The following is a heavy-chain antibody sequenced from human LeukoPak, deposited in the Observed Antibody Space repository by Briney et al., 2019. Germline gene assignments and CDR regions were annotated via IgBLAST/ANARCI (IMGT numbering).Heavy chain of an antibody. CDR2: INTYTGNP. J-gene: IGHJ4*02. Sequence: ASVKVSCKASGYTFSSYAMNWVRQAPGQGLEWMRWINTYTGNPTYAQGFTGRFVFSLDTSVSTAYLQISSLKAEDTAVYYCARWDYDSSGYALYYFDYWGQGTLVTVSS. V-gene: IGHV7-4-1*02. CDR1: GYTFSSYA. CDR3: ARWDYDSSGYALYYFDY. D-gene: IGHD3-22*01.